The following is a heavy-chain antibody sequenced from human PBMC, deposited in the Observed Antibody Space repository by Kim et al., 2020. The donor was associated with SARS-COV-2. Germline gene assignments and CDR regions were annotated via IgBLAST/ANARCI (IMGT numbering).Heavy chain of an antibody. CDR2: ISSSGNTI. J-gene: IGHJ4*02. V-gene: IGHV3-48*03. CDR3: ARDGREMAINRYFDY. D-gene: IGHD2-21*01. CDR1: GFTFSSYE. Sequence: GGSLRLSCAASGFTFSSYEMNWVRQAPGKGLEWISYISSSGNTIYYADSVKGRFTISRDNAKNSLYLQMNSLRAEDTAIYYCARDGREMAINRYFDYWGQGTLVTVSS.